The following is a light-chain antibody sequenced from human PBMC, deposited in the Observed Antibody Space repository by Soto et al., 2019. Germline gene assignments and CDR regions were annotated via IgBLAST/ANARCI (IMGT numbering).Light chain of an antibody. CDR1: QSISPY. CDR3: QQSSTTPWT. J-gene: IGKJ1*01. V-gene: IGKV1-39*01. CDR2: LTS. Sequence: DIQMPQSPSSLSASVGDRVTITCRASQSISPYLNWFQQKPGRAPKLLIYLTSTLQSGVPSRFSGSGSGTDFTLTISSLQPEDFATYYCQQSSTTPWTFGQGTKVDVK.